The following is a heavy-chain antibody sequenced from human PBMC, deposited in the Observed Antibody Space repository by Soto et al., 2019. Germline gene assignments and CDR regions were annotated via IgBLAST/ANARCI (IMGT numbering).Heavy chain of an antibody. Sequence: GGSLRLSCAASGFTFSSSSMNWVRQAPGKGLEWVAVICYDGSNKYYADSVKGRFTISRDNSKNTLYLQMNSLRAEDTAVYYCALAAAGTGYYYYGMDVWGQGTTVTVSS. J-gene: IGHJ6*02. CDR3: ALAAAGTGYYYYGMDV. CDR2: ICYDGSNK. D-gene: IGHD6-13*01. V-gene: IGHV3-30*03. CDR1: GFTFSSSS.